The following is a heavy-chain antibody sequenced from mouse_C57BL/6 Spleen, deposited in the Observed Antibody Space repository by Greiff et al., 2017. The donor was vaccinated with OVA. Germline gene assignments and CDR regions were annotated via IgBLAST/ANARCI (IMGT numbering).Heavy chain of an antibody. CDR3: ARWGITTVVAKDY. CDR1: GYTFTSYW. D-gene: IGHD1-1*01. CDR2: IHPNSGST. V-gene: IGHV1-64*01. Sequence: QVQLQQPGAELVKPGASVKLSCKASGYTFTSYWMHWVKQRPGQGLEWIGMIHPNSGSTNYNEKFKSKATLTVDKSSNTAYMQLSSLTSEDSAVYYCARWGITTVVAKDYWGQGTTLTVSS. J-gene: IGHJ2*01.